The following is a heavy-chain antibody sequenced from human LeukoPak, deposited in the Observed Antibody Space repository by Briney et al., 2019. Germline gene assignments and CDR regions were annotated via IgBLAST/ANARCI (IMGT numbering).Heavy chain of an antibody. V-gene: IGHV4-59*08. Sequence: SETLSLTCNVSGGSISSYYWSWIRQPPGKGLEWIGYIYYSGSTNYNPSLKSRVTISVDTSKNQFSLKLSSVTAADTAVYYCARREGGSYYTFFDYWGQGTLVTVSS. J-gene: IGHJ4*02. CDR3: ARREGGSYYTFFDY. CDR2: IYYSGST. D-gene: IGHD1-26*01. CDR1: GGSISSYY.